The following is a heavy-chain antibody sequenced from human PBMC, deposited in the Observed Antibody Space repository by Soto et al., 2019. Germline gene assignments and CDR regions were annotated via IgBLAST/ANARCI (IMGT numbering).Heavy chain of an antibody. CDR3: ARSDKYYYYYGMDV. J-gene: IGHJ6*02. Sequence: TSETLSLTCTVSGGSISSYYWSWIRQPPGKGLEWIGYIYYSGSTNYNPSLKSRVTISVDTSKNQFSLKLSSVTAADTAVYYCARSDKYYYYYGMDVWGQGTTVTVSS. V-gene: IGHV4-59*01. CDR1: GGSISSYY. CDR2: IYYSGST.